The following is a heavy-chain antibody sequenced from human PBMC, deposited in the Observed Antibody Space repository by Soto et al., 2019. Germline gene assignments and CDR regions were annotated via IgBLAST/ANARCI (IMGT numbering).Heavy chain of an antibody. Sequence: SETLSLTCAVSGGSISSGGYSWSWIRQPPGKGLEWIGYIYHSGSTYYNPSLKSRVTISVDRSKNQFSLKLSSVTAADTAVYYCARGLEQQLVYFDYWGQGTLVTVSS. CDR3: ARGLEQQLVYFDY. J-gene: IGHJ4*02. D-gene: IGHD6-13*01. V-gene: IGHV4-30-2*01. CDR1: GGSISSGGYS. CDR2: IYHSGST.